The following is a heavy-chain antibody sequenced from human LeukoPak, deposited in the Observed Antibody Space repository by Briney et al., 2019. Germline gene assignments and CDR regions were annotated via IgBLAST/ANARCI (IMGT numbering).Heavy chain of an antibody. V-gene: IGHV4-39*01. CDR2: IHDSGST. Sequence: SETLSLTCTVSGGSISSSSYYWGWLRQPPGKGLEWIGTIHDSGSTYYNPSLKSRVTISLDTSKTQFSLKLSSVTAADTAVYYCAESSRWLQDLDYWGQGTLVTVSS. D-gene: IGHD5-24*01. CDR1: GGSISSSSYY. CDR3: AESSRWLQDLDY. J-gene: IGHJ4*02.